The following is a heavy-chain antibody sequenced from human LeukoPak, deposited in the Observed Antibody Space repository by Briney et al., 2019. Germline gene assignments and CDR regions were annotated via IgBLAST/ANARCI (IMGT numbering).Heavy chain of an antibody. D-gene: IGHD2-2*02. CDR2: IYHSGST. CDR3: ARHPIVVVPAAIKGQYYFDY. Sequence: PSQTLSLTCAVSGGSISSGGYSWSWIRQPPGKGLEWIGYIYHSGSTNYNPSLKSRVTISVDTSKNQFSLKLSSVTAADTAVYYCARHPIVVVPAAIKGQYYFDYWGQGTLVTVSS. CDR1: GGSISSGGYS. V-gene: IGHV4-30-2*01. J-gene: IGHJ4*02.